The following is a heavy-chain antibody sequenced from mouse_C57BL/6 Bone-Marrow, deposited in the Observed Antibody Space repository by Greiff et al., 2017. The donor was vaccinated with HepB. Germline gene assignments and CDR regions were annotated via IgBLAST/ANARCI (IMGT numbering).Heavy chain of an antibody. J-gene: IGHJ3*01. D-gene: IGHD2-2*01. CDR3: AGEWDYGYVVGWFAY. CDR2: ISDGGSYT. Sequence: EVMLVESGGGLVKPGGSLKLSCAASGFTFSSYAMSWVRQTPEKRLEWVATISDGGSYTYYPDNVKGRFTISRDNAKNNLYLQMSHLKSEDTAMYYCAGEWDYGYVVGWFAYWDQGTLVTVSA. V-gene: IGHV5-4*01. CDR1: GFTFSSYA.